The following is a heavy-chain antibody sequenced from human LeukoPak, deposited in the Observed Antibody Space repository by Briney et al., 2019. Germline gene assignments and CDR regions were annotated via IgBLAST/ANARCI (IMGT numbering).Heavy chain of an antibody. D-gene: IGHD5-18*01. V-gene: IGHV5-10-1*01. CDR1: GYSFTAYW. J-gene: IGHJ4*02. CDR2: IDPSDSYT. CDR3: ARRRFSGDTAMLGY. Sequence: GESLRISCKGSGYSFTAYWIIWVRQRSGKGLECMGSIDPSDSYTNYSPSFQGHVTISTDTSISTAFLQWSSLKASDTAMYYCARRRFSGDTAMLGYWGQGTLVSVSS.